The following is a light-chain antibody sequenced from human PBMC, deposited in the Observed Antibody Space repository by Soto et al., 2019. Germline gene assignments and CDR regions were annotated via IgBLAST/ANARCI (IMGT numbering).Light chain of an antibody. CDR2: GAS. V-gene: IGKV1-9*01. Sequence: IPLTQSPSSLSASVGDRVTITCRASEGLVNSLAWYQQQPGKAPKLLIYGASTLQSGVPSRVAGSGSGTDFTLTIDSLQPEEFATYHCQQLFRYPLAFGQGTRLVMK. J-gene: IGKJ5*01. CDR1: EGLVNS. CDR3: QQLFRYPLA.